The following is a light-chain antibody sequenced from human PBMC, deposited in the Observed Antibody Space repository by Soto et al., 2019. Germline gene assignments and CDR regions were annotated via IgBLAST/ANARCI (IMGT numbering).Light chain of an antibody. CDR1: SSDIGGYNY. CDR2: DVS. CDR3: SSFTGSSPLYV. J-gene: IGLJ1*01. Sequence: QSALTQPASVSGSPGQSITISCTGTSSDIGGYNYVSWYQQHPGKAPKLVIHDVSDRPSGVSNRFSGSKSGNMASLTISGLQAEDEAHYYCSSFTGSSPLYVFGTGTITVL. V-gene: IGLV2-14*01.